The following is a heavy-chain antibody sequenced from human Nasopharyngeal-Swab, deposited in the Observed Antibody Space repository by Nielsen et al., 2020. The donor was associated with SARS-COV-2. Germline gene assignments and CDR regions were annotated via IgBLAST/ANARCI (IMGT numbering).Heavy chain of an antibody. CDR3: ASDFYGDYSDY. V-gene: IGHV3-21*01. J-gene: IGHJ4*02. CDR1: GFTFSSYS. Sequence: GGSLRLSCAASGFTFSSYSMNWVRQAPGEGLEWVSSISSSSSYIYYADSVKGRFTISRDNAKNSLYLQMNSLRAEDTAVYYCASDFYGDYSDYWGQGTLVTVSS. CDR2: ISSSSSYI. D-gene: IGHD4-17*01.